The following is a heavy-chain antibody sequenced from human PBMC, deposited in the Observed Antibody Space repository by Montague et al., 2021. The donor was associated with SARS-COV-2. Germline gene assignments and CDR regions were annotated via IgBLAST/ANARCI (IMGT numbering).Heavy chain of an antibody. Sequence: SKILSLTCTVSGGSISSYYWSRIRQPPGKGLEWIGYIYYSGSTNYNPSLKSRVTISVDTSKNQFSLKLSSVTAADTAVYYCARGFDYWDQGTLVTVSS. CDR3: ARGFDY. CDR2: IYYSGST. V-gene: IGHV4-59*01. J-gene: IGHJ4*02. CDR1: GGSISSYY.